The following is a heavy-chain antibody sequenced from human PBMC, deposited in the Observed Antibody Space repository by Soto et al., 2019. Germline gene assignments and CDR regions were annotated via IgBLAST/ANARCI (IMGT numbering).Heavy chain of an antibody. J-gene: IGHJ5*02. CDR2: ISGSGGST. CDR1: GFTFSSYA. V-gene: IGHV3-23*01. CDR3: AKGYYDFWSGYYTPFDP. D-gene: IGHD3-3*01. Sequence: EVQLLESGGGLVQPGGSLRLSCAASGFTFSSYAMSWVRQAPGKGLEWVSAISGSGGSTYYADSVKGRFTISRDNSKNTLYLQMNSLSAEDTAVYYCAKGYYDFWSGYYTPFDPWGQGTLVTVSS.